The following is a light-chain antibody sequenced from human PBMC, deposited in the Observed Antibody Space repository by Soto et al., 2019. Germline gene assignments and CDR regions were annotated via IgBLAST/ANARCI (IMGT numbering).Light chain of an antibody. CDR3: QQRSNWLT. CDR2: DAS. CDR1: QSVSTH. J-gene: IGKJ4*01. Sequence: EIVLTQSPGTLSLSPGEGATLSCRASQSVSTHLAWYQQKPGQAPRLLIYDASKRATGIPARFSGSGSGTDFPLPISSREPEDFAVYYCQQRSNWLTFGGGTKVEIK. V-gene: IGKV3-11*01.